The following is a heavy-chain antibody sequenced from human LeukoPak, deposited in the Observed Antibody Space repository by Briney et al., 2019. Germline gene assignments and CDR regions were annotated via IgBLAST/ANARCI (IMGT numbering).Heavy chain of an antibody. Sequence: PGGSLRLSCAASGFTFSSYAMSWVRQAPGKGLEWVSGISGSGGSTYYADSVRGRFTISRDNSKNTLYLQMNTLRAEDTALYYCAKARYCGGGSCYNDYWGQGTLVTVSS. CDR3: AKARYCGGGSCYNDY. J-gene: IGHJ4*02. D-gene: IGHD2-15*01. V-gene: IGHV3-23*01. CDR2: ISGSGGST. CDR1: GFTFSSYA.